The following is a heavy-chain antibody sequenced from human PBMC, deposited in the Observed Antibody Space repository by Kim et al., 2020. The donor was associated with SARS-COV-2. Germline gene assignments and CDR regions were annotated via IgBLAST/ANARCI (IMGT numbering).Heavy chain of an antibody. CDR3: AKDVLSDYGGKANWGNYYYYCGMDV. D-gene: IGHD4-17*01. CDR2: ISGSGGST. V-gene: IGHV3-23*01. J-gene: IGHJ6*02. CDR1: GFTFSSYA. Sequence: GGSLRLSCAASGFTFSSYAMSWVRQAPGKGLEWVSAISGSGGSTYYADSVKGRFTISRDNSKNTLYLQMNSLRAEDTAVYYCAKDVLSDYGGKANWGNYYYYCGMDVWGQGTTVTVSS.